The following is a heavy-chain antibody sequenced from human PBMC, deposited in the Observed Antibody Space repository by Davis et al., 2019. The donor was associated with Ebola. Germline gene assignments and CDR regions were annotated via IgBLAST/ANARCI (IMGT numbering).Heavy chain of an antibody. CDR3: ATTTIFGVVILYYYGMDV. CDR1: GGSISSSSYY. D-gene: IGHD3-3*01. V-gene: IGHV4-39*07. Sequence: PSETLSLTCTVSGGSISSSSYYWGWIRQPPGKGLEWIGSIYYSGSTYYNPSLKSRVTISVDKSKNQFSLKLSSVTAADTAVYYCATTTIFGVVILYYYGMDVWGQGTTVTVSS. CDR2: IYYSGST. J-gene: IGHJ6*02.